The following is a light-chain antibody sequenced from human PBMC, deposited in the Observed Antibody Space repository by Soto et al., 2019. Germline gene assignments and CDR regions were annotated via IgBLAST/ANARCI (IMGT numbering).Light chain of an antibody. CDR1: QSVSSNY. CDR3: QQYGSSKWT. J-gene: IGKJ1*01. V-gene: IGKV3-20*01. CDR2: GTS. Sequence: EIVLTQSPGTLSLSPGERATLSCRAGQSVSSNYLAWYQQKPDQTPRLLIYGTSSRATGIPDRFSGGGSGTDFTLTISRLEPEDFAVYYCQQYGSSKWTFGQGTKVEIK.